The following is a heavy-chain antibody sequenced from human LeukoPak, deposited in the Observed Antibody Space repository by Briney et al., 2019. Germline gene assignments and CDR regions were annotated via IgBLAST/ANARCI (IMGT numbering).Heavy chain of an antibody. Sequence: SETLSLTCTVSGGSISSSSYSWGWIRQPPGKGLEWIGSIYYSGSTYYNPSLKSRVTISVDTSKNQFSLKLSSVTAADTAVYYCASLLNYVNWFDPWGQGTLVTVSS. J-gene: IGHJ5*02. CDR2: IYYSGST. D-gene: IGHD4-11*01. CDR3: ASLLNYVNWFDP. V-gene: IGHV4-39*01. CDR1: GGSISSSSYS.